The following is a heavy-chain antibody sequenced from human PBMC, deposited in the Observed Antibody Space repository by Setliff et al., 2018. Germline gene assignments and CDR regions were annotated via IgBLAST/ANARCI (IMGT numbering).Heavy chain of an antibody. V-gene: IGHV3-72*01. J-gene: IGHJ3*01. D-gene: IGHD3-3*01. CDR3: TYASYEHAFDF. CDR2: TRNKANSYTT. Sequence: PGGSLRLSCAASGFIFSDYYMDWVRQAPGKGLEWVGRTRNKANSYTTEYAASVKGRFTISRDVSKRTMFLEMTGLTSDDTAVYYCTYASYEHAFDFWGRGTLVTVSS. CDR1: GFIFSDYY.